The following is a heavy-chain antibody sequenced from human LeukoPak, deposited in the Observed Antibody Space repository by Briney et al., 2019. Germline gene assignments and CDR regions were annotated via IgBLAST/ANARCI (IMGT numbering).Heavy chain of an antibody. CDR3: ARDDCSSISCYHNWFDP. Sequence: GGSLRLSCAASGFTFSSYWMSWVRQASGKGLEWVANIKQDGSEKYYVDSVKGRFTISRDNAKNSLYLQMNSLRAEDTAVYYCARDDCSSISCYHNWFDPWGQGTLVTVSS. CDR1: GFTFSSYW. CDR2: IKQDGSEK. V-gene: IGHV3-7*01. J-gene: IGHJ5*02. D-gene: IGHD2-2*01.